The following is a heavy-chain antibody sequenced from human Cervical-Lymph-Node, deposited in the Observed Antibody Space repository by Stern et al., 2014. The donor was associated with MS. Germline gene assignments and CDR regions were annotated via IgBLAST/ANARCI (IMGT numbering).Heavy chain of an antibody. Sequence: QVQLVQSEAEEKKPGASVKVSCKVSGYTLTELSMHWVRQAPGKGLEWMGGFDPEDGETIYAQKFQGRLTMTEDTSTDTAYMELSSLRSEDTAVYYCATGREGRIVVVPRLYGMDVWGQGTTVTVSS. CDR2: FDPEDGET. D-gene: IGHD2-2*01. J-gene: IGHJ6*02. CDR3: ATGREGRIVVVPRLYGMDV. CDR1: GYTLTELS. V-gene: IGHV1-24*01.